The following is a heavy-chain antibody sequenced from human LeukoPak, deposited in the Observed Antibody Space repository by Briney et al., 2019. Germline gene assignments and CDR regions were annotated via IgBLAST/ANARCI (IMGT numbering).Heavy chain of an antibody. CDR2: VNPSGGST. D-gene: IGHD2-15*01. V-gene: IGHV1-46*01. Sequence: ASVKVSCKASGYTFTSYYMHWVRQAPGQGLEWMGIVNPSGGSTSYAQKFQGRVTMTRDTSTSTVCMELSSLRSEDTAVYYCARDPPVVGVGAAAATHPSYYFDHWGQGTLVTVSS. J-gene: IGHJ4*02. CDR3: ARDPPVVGVGAAAATHPSYYFDH. CDR1: GYTFTSYY.